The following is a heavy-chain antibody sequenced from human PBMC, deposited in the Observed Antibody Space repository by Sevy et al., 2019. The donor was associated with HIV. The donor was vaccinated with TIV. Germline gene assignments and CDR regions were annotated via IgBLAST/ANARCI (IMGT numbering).Heavy chain of an antibody. CDR3: ASVVKNDFWDGHVNSNGLDI. CDR1: GFTFNYAW. D-gene: IGHD3-3*01. J-gene: IGHJ6*02. V-gene: IGHV3-15*01. CDR2: IKSTTDGGTA. Sequence: GGSLRLSCAASGFTFNYAWMSWVRQAPGKGLEWVGRIKSTTDGGTADYAAHVKGRFTISRDDSENTLYLQMNSLITEDTAVYYCASVVKNDFWDGHVNSNGLDIWGQGTTVTVSS.